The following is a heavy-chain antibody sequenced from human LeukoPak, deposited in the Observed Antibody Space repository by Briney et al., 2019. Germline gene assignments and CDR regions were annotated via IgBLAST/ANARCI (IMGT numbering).Heavy chain of an antibody. V-gene: IGHV3-48*01. CDR3: AKAIHSSSSGVVDY. J-gene: IGHJ4*02. CDR2: ISSSSSTI. CDR1: GFTFSSYS. D-gene: IGHD6-6*01. Sequence: GGSLRLSCAASGFTFSSYSMNWVRQAPGKGLEWVSYISSSSSTIYYADSVKGRFTISRDNAKNSLYLQMNSLRAEDTAVYYCAKAIHSSSSGVVDYWGQGTLVTVSS.